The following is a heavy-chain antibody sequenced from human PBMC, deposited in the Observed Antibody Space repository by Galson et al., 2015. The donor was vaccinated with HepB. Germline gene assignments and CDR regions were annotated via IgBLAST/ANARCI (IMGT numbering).Heavy chain of an antibody. J-gene: IGHJ4*02. D-gene: IGHD1-14*01. CDR2: IKSKTNGGTT. CDR1: GFTFSNAW. Sequence: SLRLSCAASGFTFSNAWISWVRQAPGKGLEWVGRIKSKTNGGTTDYAAPVKGRFTISRDDSKNTLYLQMNSLKTEDTAVYYCTTELFGFRRDFDYWGQGTLVTVSS. V-gene: IGHV3-15*01. CDR3: TTELFGFRRDFDY.